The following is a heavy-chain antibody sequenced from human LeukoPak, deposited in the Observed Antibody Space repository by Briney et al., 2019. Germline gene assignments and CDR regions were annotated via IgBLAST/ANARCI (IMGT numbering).Heavy chain of an antibody. CDR3: AKDWHDYVWGSYRYFDY. Sequence: GGSLRLSCAASGFTFSSYAMSWVRQAPGKGLEWVSAISGSGGSTYYADSVKGRFTISRDNSKNTLYLQMNSLRAEDTAVHYCAKDWHDYVWGSYRYFDYWGQGTLVTVSS. CDR2: ISGSGGST. V-gene: IGHV3-23*01. J-gene: IGHJ4*02. CDR1: GFTFSSYA. D-gene: IGHD3-16*02.